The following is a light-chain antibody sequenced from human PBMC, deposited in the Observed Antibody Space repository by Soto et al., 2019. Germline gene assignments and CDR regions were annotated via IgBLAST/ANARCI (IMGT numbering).Light chain of an antibody. Sequence: TQSPALLSVSPGETATLSCKASRPIANKLAWYQQSPGQTPRLLIYGASTRASGVPDRFSGSGSGTDFTLTITSPQAEDFATYYCQQYYDWPPNTFGQGTRWISN. CDR2: GAS. CDR3: QQYYDWPPNT. CDR1: RPIANK. J-gene: IGKJ2*01. V-gene: IGKV3D-15*01.